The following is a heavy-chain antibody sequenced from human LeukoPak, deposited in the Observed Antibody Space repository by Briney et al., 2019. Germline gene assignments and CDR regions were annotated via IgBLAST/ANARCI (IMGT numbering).Heavy chain of an antibody. Sequence: GGSLRLSCAASGFSFSSYEMNWVRQAPGKGLEWVSYISRSGTTIYYADSVKGRFTISRDNAKNSLYLQMNSLRAEDMAVYYCAIEGGRGWHILHWGQGTLVTVSS. J-gene: IGHJ1*01. D-gene: IGHD6-19*01. V-gene: IGHV3-48*03. CDR2: ISRSGTTI. CDR3: AIEGGRGWHILH. CDR1: GFSFSSYE.